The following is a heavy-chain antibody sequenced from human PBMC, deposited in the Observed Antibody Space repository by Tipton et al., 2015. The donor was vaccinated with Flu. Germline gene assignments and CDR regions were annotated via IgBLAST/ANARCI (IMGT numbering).Heavy chain of an antibody. CDR3: ARSSGGARREGPYFQH. CDR2: INPSGGST. J-gene: IGHJ1*01. Sequence: QSGPEVKKPGASVKVSCKASGYTFTSYYMHWVRQAPGQGLEWMGIINPSGGSTSYAQKLQGRVTMTRDTSTSTVYMELSSLRSEDTAVYYCARSSGGARREGPYFQHWGQGTLVTDSS. D-gene: IGHD1-26*01. V-gene: IGHV1-46*04. CDR1: GYTFTSYY.